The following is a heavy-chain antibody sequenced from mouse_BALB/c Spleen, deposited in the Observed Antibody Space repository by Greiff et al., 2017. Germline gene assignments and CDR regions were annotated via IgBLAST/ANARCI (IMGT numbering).Heavy chain of an antibody. CDR3: ARGYGNYEDAMDY. Sequence: VQLQQSGAELVRPGTSVKISCKASGYTFTSYWMHWVKQRPGQGLEWIGEINPSNGRTNYNEKFKSKATLTVDKSSSTAYMQLSSLTSEDSAVYYCARGYGNYEDAMDYWGQGTSVTVSS. CDR2: INPSNGRT. V-gene: IGHV1S81*02. J-gene: IGHJ4*01. CDR1: GYTFTSYW. D-gene: IGHD2-1*01.